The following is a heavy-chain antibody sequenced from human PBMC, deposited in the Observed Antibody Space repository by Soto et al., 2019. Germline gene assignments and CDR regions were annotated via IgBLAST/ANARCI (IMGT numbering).Heavy chain of an antibody. CDR1: GYTFTSYG. D-gene: IGHD1-26*01. V-gene: IGHV1-18*01. J-gene: IGHJ4*02. Sequence: ASVKVSCKASGYTFTSYGISWVRQAPGQGLEWMGWISAYNGNTNYAQKLQGRVTMTTDTSTSTAYMELRSLRSDDTAVYYCASYSMVMGATPLYYWGQGTLVTVSS. CDR2: ISAYNGNT. CDR3: ASYSMVMGATPLYY.